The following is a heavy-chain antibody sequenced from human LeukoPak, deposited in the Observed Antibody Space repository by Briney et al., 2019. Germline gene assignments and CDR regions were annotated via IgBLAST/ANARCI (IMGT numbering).Heavy chain of an antibody. J-gene: IGHJ4*02. D-gene: IGHD2-15*01. V-gene: IGHV3-30-3*01. Sequence: PGGSLRLSCAASGFTFSSYAMHWVRQAPGKGLEWVAVISYDGSNKYYADSVKGRFTISRDNSNNTLYPQMNSLRAEDTAVYYCARDGQGWLMSIGYYYFDYWGQGTLVTVSS. CDR1: GFTFSSYA. CDR3: ARDGQGWLMSIGYYYFDY. CDR2: ISYDGSNK.